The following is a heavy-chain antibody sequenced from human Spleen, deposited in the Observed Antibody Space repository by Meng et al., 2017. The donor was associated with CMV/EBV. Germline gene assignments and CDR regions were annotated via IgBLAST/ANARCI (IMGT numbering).Heavy chain of an antibody. Sequence: GESLKISCAASGFTFDDYGMSWVRQAPGKGLEWVSAITGSGGTTYYPDSVRGRFTISRDNSQNTLYLQMTSLRAEDTAIYYCAKDLGFLEWVRGYNYGMDVWGHGTTVTVSS. J-gene: IGHJ6*02. D-gene: IGHD3-3*01. CDR1: GFTFDDYG. V-gene: IGHV3-23*01. CDR3: AKDLGFLEWVRGYNYGMDV. CDR2: ITGSGGTT.